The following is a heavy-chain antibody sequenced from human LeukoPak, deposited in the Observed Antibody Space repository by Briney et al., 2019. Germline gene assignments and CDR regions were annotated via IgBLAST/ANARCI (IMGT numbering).Heavy chain of an antibody. CDR2: IYYSGNT. D-gene: IGHD3-10*01. V-gene: IGHV4-39*07. CDR3: ARGGRRFGVDY. J-gene: IGHJ4*02. Sequence: PSETLSLTCTVSGGSISSSSYFWAWIRQPPGKGLEWIGSIYYSGNTNYNPSLKSRVTISVDTSKNQFSLKLSSVTAADTAVYYCARGGRRFGVDYWGQGTLVTVSS. CDR1: GGSISSSSYF.